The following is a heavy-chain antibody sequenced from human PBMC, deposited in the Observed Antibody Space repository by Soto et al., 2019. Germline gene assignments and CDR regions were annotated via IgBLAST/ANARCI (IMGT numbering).Heavy chain of an antibody. D-gene: IGHD4-17*01. V-gene: IGHV4-39*01. CDR1: VGSISSSSDY. CDR3: VRHVPSGNYGDYVGWFEP. J-gene: IGHJ5*02. CDR2: IYYSGST. Sequence: SSETRSLTCTVSVGSISSSSDYWGWIRQPPGKGLEWIGSIYYSGSTYYNPSLKSRVTISVDRSQNQFSLKLMSVTAADTAVYYCVRHVPSGNYGDYVGWFEPWGQGTLVTVSS.